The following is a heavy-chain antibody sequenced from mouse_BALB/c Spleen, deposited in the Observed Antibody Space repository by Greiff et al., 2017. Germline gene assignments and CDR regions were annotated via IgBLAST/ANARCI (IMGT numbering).Heavy chain of an antibody. D-gene: IGHD4-1*02. CDR2: IYPGGGYT. CDR1: GYTFTNYW. J-gene: IGHJ4*01. Sequence: VKLMESGAELVRPGTSVKISCKASGYTFTNYWLGWVKQRPGHGLEWIGDIYPGGGYTNYNEKFKGKATLTADTSSSTAYMQLSSLTSEDSAVYFCARDQLGESYDYAMDYWGQGTSVTVSS. V-gene: IGHV1-63*02. CDR3: ARDQLGESYDYAMDY.